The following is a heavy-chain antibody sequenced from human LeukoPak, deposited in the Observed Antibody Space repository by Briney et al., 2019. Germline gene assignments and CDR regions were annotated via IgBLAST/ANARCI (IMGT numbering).Heavy chain of an antibody. Sequence: SETLSLTCTVSGGSISSYYWSWIWQPPGKGLEWIGYIYYSGSTNYNPSLKSRVTISVDTSKNQFSLKLSSVTAADTAVYYCAREKDRPAGGWFDPWGQGTLVTVST. CDR2: IYYSGST. CDR1: GGSISSYY. CDR3: AREKDRPAGGWFDP. D-gene: IGHD3-10*01. J-gene: IGHJ5*02. V-gene: IGHV4-59*01.